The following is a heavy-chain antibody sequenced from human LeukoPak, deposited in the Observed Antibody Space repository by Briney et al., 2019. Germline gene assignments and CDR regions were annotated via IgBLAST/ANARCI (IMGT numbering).Heavy chain of an antibody. D-gene: IGHD6-19*01. Sequence: GGSLTLSCAASGFTFSSYSMNWVRQAPGKGLEWVSSISSSSSYIYYADSVKGRFTISRDNAKNSLYLQMNSLRAEDTAVYYCARVEAAVAFLDYWGQGTLVTVSS. CDR2: ISSSSSYI. CDR3: ARVEAAVAFLDY. V-gene: IGHV3-21*01. J-gene: IGHJ4*02. CDR1: GFTFSSYS.